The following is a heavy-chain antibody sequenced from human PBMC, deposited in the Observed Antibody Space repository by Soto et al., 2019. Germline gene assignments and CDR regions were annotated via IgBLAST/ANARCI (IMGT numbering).Heavy chain of an antibody. CDR3: NSYPDFWGGHTPL. CDR2: VKSKADCGTA. J-gene: IGHJ4*02. D-gene: IGHD3-3*01. CDR1: GFSITNTW. Sequence: EVQLVGSGGGLVQPGGSLRLSCAASGFSITNTWMHWVRQAPGKGLEWVGRVKSKADCGTADYAAPVKGRFTVSRDDSKNTQYLQMNSLKMEDTAVYYCNSYPDFWGGHTPLWGQGTLVTVSS. V-gene: IGHV3-15*07.